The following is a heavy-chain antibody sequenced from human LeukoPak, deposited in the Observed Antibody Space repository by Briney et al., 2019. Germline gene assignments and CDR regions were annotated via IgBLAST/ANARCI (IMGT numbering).Heavy chain of an antibody. V-gene: IGHV1-69*01. CDR3: ARDFSGPATANHAIDY. Sequence: GSSVKVSCKASGGTFSSYAISWVRQAPGQGLEWMGGIIPIFGTANYAQKFQGRVTITADESTSTAYMELSSLRSEDTAVYYCARDFSGPATANHAIDYWGQGTLVTVSS. CDR2: IIPIFGTA. J-gene: IGHJ4*02. CDR1: GGTFSSYA. D-gene: IGHD1-26*01.